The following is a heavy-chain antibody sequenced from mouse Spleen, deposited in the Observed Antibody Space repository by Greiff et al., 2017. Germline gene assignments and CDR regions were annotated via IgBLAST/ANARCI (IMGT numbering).Heavy chain of an antibody. CDR3: APVTSSAAQALFDY. CDR1: GFNIKDYY. CDR2: IDPEDGET. D-gene: IGHD3-2*02. Sequence: VQLKESGAELVKPGASVKLSCTASGFNIKDYYMHWVKQRTEQGLEWIGRIDPEDGETKYAPKFQGKATITADTSSNTAYLQLSSLTSEDTAVYYCAPVTSSAAQALFDYWGQGTTLTVSS. J-gene: IGHJ2*01. V-gene: IGHV14-2*01.